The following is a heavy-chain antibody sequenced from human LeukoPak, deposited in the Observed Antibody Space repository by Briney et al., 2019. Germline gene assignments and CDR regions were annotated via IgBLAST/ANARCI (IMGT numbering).Heavy chain of an antibody. CDR1: GFAFDDYA. D-gene: IGHD1-7*01. V-gene: IGHV3-9*01. CDR3: AKDRELRSPY. CDR2: ISWNSGSI. J-gene: IGHJ4*02. Sequence: PGRSLRLSCAASGFAFDDYAMHWVRQAPGKGLEWVSGISWNSGSIGYADSVKGRFTISRDNAKNTLYLQMNSLRAEDTAVYYCAKDRELRSPYWGQGTLVTVSS.